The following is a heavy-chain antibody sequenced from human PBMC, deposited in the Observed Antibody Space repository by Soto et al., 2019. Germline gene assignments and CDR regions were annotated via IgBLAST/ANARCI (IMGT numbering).Heavy chain of an antibody. D-gene: IGHD3-9*01. CDR3: AHKGPEDWPLDY. J-gene: IGHJ4*02. Sequence: QITLKESGPTLVRPTQTLTLTCAFSGFSLSTSGVGVGWIRQPPGKALECLAVIYWDDSKYYSPSLRSRLTITKDTSKNQVVLTMTNMDPMDTGTYYCAHKGPEDWPLDYWGQGTLVTVSS. V-gene: IGHV2-5*02. CDR2: IYWDDSK. CDR1: GFSLSTSGVG.